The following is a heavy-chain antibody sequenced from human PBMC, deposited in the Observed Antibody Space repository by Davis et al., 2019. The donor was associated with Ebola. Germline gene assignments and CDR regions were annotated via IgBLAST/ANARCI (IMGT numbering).Heavy chain of an antibody. CDR2: MYYSGST. D-gene: IGHD3-10*01. J-gene: IGHJ4*02. V-gene: IGHV4-39*01. CDR3: VRAALQLGEPMFYFDF. CDR1: GGSISSSSYY. Sequence: MPSETLSLTCTVSGGSISSSSYYWGWVRQPPGKGLEWIGSMYYSGSTYYKTSLKSRVTISVDTSKNQFSLRLRSVTAADTAVYYCVRAALQLGEPMFYFDFWGQGTLVTVSS.